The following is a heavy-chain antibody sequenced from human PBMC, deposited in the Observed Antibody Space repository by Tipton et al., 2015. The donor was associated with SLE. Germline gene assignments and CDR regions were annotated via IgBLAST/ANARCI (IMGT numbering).Heavy chain of an antibody. Sequence: GLVKPSETLSLTCTVSGGSIRNSYYYWGWIRQPPGKGLEWIGSIYYSGSTFYNPSLKSRVSTSIDTSKSQFSLKLNSVTAADTAIYYCARISESSRYFDHWGQGTLVTVSS. V-gene: IGHV4-39*07. J-gene: IGHJ4*02. CDR3: ARISESSRYFDH. CDR2: IYYSGST. CDR1: GGSIRNSYYY. D-gene: IGHD3-10*01.